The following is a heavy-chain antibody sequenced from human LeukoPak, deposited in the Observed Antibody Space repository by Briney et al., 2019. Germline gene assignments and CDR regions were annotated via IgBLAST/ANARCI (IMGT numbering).Heavy chain of an antibody. Sequence: SETLSLTCTVSGGSISSSSYYWGWIRQPPGKGLEWIGSIYYSGSTYYNPSLKSRVTISVDTSKNQFSLKLSSVTAADTAVYYCARLIYYGSGRVDYWGQGTPVTVSS. CDR2: IYYSGST. V-gene: IGHV4-39*01. CDR3: ARLIYYGSGRVDY. D-gene: IGHD3-10*01. CDR1: GGSISSSSYY. J-gene: IGHJ4*02.